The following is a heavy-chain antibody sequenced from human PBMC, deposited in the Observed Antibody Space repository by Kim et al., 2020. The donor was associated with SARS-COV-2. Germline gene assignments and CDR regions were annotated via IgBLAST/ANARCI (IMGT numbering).Heavy chain of an antibody. CDR1: GGSISSGGYY. J-gene: IGHJ6*02. V-gene: IGHV4-31*03. Sequence: SETLSLTCTVSGGSISSGGYYWSWIRQHPGKGLEWIGYIYYSGSTYYNPSLKSRVTISVDTSKNQFSLKLSSVTAADTAVYYCARKAGNYYYGMDVWGQGTTVTVSS. CDR3: ARKAGNYYYGMDV. CDR2: IYYSGST. D-gene: IGHD3-10*01.